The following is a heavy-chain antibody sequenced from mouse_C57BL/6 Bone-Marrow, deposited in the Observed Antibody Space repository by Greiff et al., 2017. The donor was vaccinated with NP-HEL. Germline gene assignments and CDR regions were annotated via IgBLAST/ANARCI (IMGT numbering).Heavy chain of an antibody. J-gene: IGHJ1*03. V-gene: IGHV7-1*01. CDR3: ARDALYYGSSYDWYFDV. Sequence: KVVESGGGLVQSGRSLRLSCATSGFTFSDFYMEWVRQAPGKGLEWIAASRNKANDYTTEYSASVKGRFIVSRDTSQSILYLQMNALRAEDTAIYYCARDALYYGSSYDWYFDVWGTGTTVTVSS. CDR1: GFTFSDFY. CDR2: SRNKANDYTT. D-gene: IGHD1-1*01.